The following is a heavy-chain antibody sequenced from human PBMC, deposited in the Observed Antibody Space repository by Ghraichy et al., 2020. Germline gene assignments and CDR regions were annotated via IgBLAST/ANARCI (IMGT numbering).Heavy chain of an antibody. CDR3: ARGKWSLNWFDP. J-gene: IGHJ5*02. V-gene: IGHV4-34*01. Sequence: SETLSLTCAVYGGSFSGYYWSWIRQPPGKGLEWIGEINHSGSTNYNPSLKSRVTISVDTSKNQFSLKLSSVTAADTAVYYCARGKWSLNWFDPWGQGTLVTVSS. D-gene: IGHD2-15*01. CDR1: GGSFSGYY. CDR2: INHSGST.